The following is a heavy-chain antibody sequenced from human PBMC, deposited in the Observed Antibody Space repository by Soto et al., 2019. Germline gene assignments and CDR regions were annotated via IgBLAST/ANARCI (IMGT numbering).Heavy chain of an antibody. CDR3: AEGSSTVVVTVPCDS. CDR1: GFTFSSYA. D-gene: IGHD2-21*02. V-gene: IGHV3-23*01. Sequence: EVQLLESGGGLVQPGGSLRLSCAASGFTFSSYAMSWVRQAPGKGLEWVSAISGSGGSTYYADSVKGRLTISRDNSKNTLYLQMISPRAEDTAVYYCAEGSSTVVVTVPCDSWGQGTLVTVSS. J-gene: IGHJ4*02. CDR2: ISGSGGST.